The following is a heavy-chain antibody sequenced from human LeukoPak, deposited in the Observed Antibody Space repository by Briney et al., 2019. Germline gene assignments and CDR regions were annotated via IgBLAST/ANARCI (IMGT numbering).Heavy chain of an antibody. Sequence: AGGSLRLSCAASGFTFSSYSMNWVRQAPGKGLEWVSSISSSSSYIYYADSVKGRFTISRDNAKNSLYLHMNSLRAEDTAVYYCAREGWGYGSGSYYYYMDVWGKGTTVTVSS. CDR1: GFTFSSYS. CDR2: ISSSSSYI. V-gene: IGHV3-21*01. J-gene: IGHJ6*03. D-gene: IGHD3-10*01. CDR3: AREGWGYGSGSYYYYMDV.